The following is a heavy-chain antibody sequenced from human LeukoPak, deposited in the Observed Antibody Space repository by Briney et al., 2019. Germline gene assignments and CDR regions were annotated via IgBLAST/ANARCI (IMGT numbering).Heavy chain of an antibody. Sequence: GGSLRLSCAASGFTFSSYAMHWVRQAPGKGLEWVAVISYDGSNKYYADSVKGRFTISRDNSMSTLYLQMNSLRAEDTAVYYCATGPQSAAAGIFDYWGQGTLVTVSS. J-gene: IGHJ4*02. D-gene: IGHD6-13*01. CDR1: GFTFSSYA. CDR3: ATGPQSAAAGIFDY. CDR2: ISYDGSNK. V-gene: IGHV3-30-3*01.